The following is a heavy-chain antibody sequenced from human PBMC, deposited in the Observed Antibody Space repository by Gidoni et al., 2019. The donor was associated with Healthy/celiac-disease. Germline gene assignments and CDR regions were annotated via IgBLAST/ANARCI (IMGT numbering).Heavy chain of an antibody. CDR3: ARREYYFDY. J-gene: IGHJ4*02. CDR1: GGSISSSSYY. CDR2: FYYSGST. V-gene: IGHV4-39*01. D-gene: IGHD3-10*01. Sequence: QLQLQESGPGLVKPSETLSLTCTVSGGSISSSSYYWGWIRQPPGKGLEWIGRFYYSGSTYYNPSLKSRVTISVDTSKNQFSLKLSSVTAADTAVYYCARREYYFDYWGQGTLVTVSS.